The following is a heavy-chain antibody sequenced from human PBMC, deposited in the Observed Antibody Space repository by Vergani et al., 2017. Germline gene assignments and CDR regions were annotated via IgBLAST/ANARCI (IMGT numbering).Heavy chain of an antibody. J-gene: IGHJ4*02. Sequence: QITLKESGPTLVKPTQTLTLTCTSSGFSVSTSGVGVGWIRQPPGKALEWPAPIYWNDDKRYSSSLKSRLTITNDTSKNQVVLTMTNMDPVDTATYYCAHSGPLAAVVDYWGQGTLVTVSS. CDR1: GFSVSTSGVG. D-gene: IGHD6-13*01. CDR2: IYWNDDK. CDR3: AHSGPLAAVVDY. V-gene: IGHV2-5*01.